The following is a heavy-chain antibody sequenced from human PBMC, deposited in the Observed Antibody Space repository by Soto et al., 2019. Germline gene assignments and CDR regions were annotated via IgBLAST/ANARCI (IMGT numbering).Heavy chain of an antibody. J-gene: IGHJ6*02. Sequence: SVKVSCKASGFTFTSSAVQWVRQARGQRLEWIGWIVVGSGNTNYAQKFQERVTITRDMSTSTAYMELSSLRSEDTAVYYCAADSSYSDILNGYYIWNGMDVWGQGTTVTVYS. D-gene: IGHD3-9*01. V-gene: IGHV1-58*01. CDR3: AADSSYSDILNGYYIWNGMDV. CDR2: IVVGSGNT. CDR1: GFTFTSSA.